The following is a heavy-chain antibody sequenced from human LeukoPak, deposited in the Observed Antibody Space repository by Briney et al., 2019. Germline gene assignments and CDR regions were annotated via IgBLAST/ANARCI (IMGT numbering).Heavy chain of an antibody. D-gene: IGHD6-19*01. V-gene: IGHV4-59*08. CDR1: GGSISSYY. J-gene: IGHJ4*02. Sequence: SETLSLTCTVSGGSISSYYWSWIRQPPGKGLEWIGYIYYSGSTNYNPSLKSRVTISVDTSKNQFSLKLSSVTAADTAVYYCARHSSYSSGSQVLYWGQGTLVTVSS. CDR2: IYYSGST. CDR3: ARHSSYSSGSQVLY.